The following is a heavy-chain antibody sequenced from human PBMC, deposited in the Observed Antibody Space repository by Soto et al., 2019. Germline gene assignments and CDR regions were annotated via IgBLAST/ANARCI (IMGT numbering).Heavy chain of an antibody. Sequence: SQTLSLTCAITGDSVSSNSAGWSWVRQSPSRGLEWLGRTYYRSKWYYEYAVSVRGRVTINPDTSKNQYSLQLNSVTPEDTAVYFCARGEQYSGRIFDYWGQGTLVTVSS. D-gene: IGHD1-26*01. CDR3: ARGEQYSGRIFDY. J-gene: IGHJ4*01. CDR1: GDSVSSNSAG. CDR2: TYYRSKWYY. V-gene: IGHV6-1*01.